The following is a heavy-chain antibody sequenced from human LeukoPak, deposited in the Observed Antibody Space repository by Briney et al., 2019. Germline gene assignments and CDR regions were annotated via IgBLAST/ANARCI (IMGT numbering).Heavy chain of an antibody. J-gene: IGHJ5*02. Sequence: GGSLRLSCAASGFTFSSYWMNWARQAPGKGLEWVASINHNGNVNYYVDSVKGRFTISRDNAKNSLYLQMSNLRAEDTAVYFCANSRYDFQNWFDPWGQGTLVTVSS. CDR2: INHNGNVN. CDR1: GFTFSSYW. D-gene: IGHD3-3*01. V-gene: IGHV3-7*03. CDR3: ANSRYDFQNWFDP.